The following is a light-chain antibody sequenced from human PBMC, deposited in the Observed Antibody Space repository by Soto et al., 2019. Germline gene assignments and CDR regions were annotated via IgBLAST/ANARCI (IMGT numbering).Light chain of an antibody. J-gene: IGLJ1*01. CDR3: SSYAGSNNWN. V-gene: IGLV2-8*01. CDR1: SSDVGTYNY. Sequence: QSALTQPPSASGSPGQSVTISCTGTSSDVGTYNYVSWYQQHPGKAPKLMIYDVSKRPSGVPDRFSGSKSGNTASLTVSGLQAEDEADYYCSSYAGSNNWNFGTGTKLTVL. CDR2: DVS.